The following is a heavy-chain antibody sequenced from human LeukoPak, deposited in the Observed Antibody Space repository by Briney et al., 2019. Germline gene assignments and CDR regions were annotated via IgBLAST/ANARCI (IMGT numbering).Heavy chain of an antibody. V-gene: IGHV3-30*02. D-gene: IGHD4-17*01. J-gene: IGHJ4*02. Sequence: GGSLRLSCSASGFTFSAYVMHWVRQAPGKGLEWVALIGFDGNNKLYAESVKGRFTISRDNAKNSLYLQMNSLRAEDTAVYYCARDHSTVTTWVDYWGQGTLVTVSS. CDR2: IGFDGNNK. CDR1: GFTFSAYV. CDR3: ARDHSTVTTWVDY.